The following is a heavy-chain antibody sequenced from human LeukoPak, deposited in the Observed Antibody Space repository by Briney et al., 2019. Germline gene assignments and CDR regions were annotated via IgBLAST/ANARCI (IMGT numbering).Heavy chain of an antibody. Sequence: GGSLRLSCAASGFTVSSNYMNWVRQAPGKGLEWVSYISSSSSTKYHADSVKGRFTISSDNAKNSLYLQMNSLRDEDTAVYYCAREHDYGSGIYGMDAWGQGTKVTVSS. CDR1: GFTVSSNY. J-gene: IGHJ6*02. D-gene: IGHD3-10*01. CDR2: ISSSSSTK. CDR3: AREHDYGSGIYGMDA. V-gene: IGHV3-48*02.